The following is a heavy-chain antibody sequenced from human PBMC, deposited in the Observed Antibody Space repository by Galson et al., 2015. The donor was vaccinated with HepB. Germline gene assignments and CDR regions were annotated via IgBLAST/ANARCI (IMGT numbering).Heavy chain of an antibody. D-gene: IGHD4-11*01. CDR2: ISYDGGNK. V-gene: IGHV3-30*18. CDR3: ANLFMTTVTTLDY. Sequence: SLRLSCAASGCNFSSYGMHWVRQAPGKGLGWVAVISYDGGNKSYADSVKGRFTIYRDNSKNTLYLQMNSLRAEDTAVYYCANLFMTTVTTLDYWGQGTLVTVSS. J-gene: IGHJ4*02. CDR1: GCNFSSYG.